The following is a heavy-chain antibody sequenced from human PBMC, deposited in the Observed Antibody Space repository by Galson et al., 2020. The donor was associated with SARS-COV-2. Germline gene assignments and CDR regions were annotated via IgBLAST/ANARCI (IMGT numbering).Heavy chain of an antibody. CDR1: SFRFTAYS. CDR2: ISSDSPYI. J-gene: IGHJ4*02. V-gene: IGHV3-21*01. Sequence: GESLKISCAASSFRFTAYSMHWVRQAPGKGLEWVSSISSDSPYIYYADSVRGRFTISRDNSKNSLYLQMNNLRAEDTAVYSCARGHGSSWSYYFDYWGRGTLVTVSS. D-gene: IGHD6-13*01. CDR3: ARGHGSSWSYYFDY.